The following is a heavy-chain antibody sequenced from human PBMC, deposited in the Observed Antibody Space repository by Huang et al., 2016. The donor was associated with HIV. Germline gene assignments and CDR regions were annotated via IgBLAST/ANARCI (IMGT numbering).Heavy chain of an antibody. CDR2: ISSSSRTI. Sequence: EVHLVESGGGLVQPGGSLRLSCVVSEFNFSTYSMNGVRQATGEGLEWVLYISSSSRTIYYADSVKGRFTISRDNAKNSLYLQMNSLRAEDTAVYYCAAGYLQSDTWGQGTLVTVSS. V-gene: IGHV3-48*01. CDR1: EFNFSTYS. D-gene: IGHD3-3*02. J-gene: IGHJ5*02. CDR3: AAGYLQSDT.